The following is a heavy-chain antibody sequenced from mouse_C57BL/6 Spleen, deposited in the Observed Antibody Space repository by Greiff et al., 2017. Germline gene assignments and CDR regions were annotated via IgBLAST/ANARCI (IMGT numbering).Heavy chain of an antibody. V-gene: IGHV2-6-1*01. CDR3: DRQRTAQATGNAMDY. D-gene: IGHD3-2*02. CDR2: IWSDGST. J-gene: IGHJ4*01. CDR1: GFSLTSYG. Sequence: VMLVESGPGLVAPSQCLSITCTVSGFSLTSYGVHWVRQPPGKGLEWLVVIWSDGSTTYNSALKSRLSISKDNSKSPVFLKMNSLQTDDTAMYYCDRQRTAQATGNAMDYWGQGTSVTVSS.